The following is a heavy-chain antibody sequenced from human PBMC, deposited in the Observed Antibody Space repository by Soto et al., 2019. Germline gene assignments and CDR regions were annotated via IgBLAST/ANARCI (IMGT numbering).Heavy chain of an antibody. CDR1: GYTFTSYG. CDR2: ISAYNGNT. D-gene: IGHD2-2*01. V-gene: IGHV1-18*01. Sequence: QVQLVQSGAEVKKPGASVKVSCKASGYTFTSYGISWVRQAPGQGLEWMGWISAYNGNTNYAQNLQGRITMTTDTPTSTAYMEMRSLRSNDTAVYYCARGYCISTSCYVDWFDPWGQGSLVTVSS. CDR3: ARGYCISTSCYVDWFDP. J-gene: IGHJ5*02.